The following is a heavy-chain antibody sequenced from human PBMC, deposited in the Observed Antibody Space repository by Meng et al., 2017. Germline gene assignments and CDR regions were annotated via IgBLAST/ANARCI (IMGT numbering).Heavy chain of an antibody. CDR3: ASGRGRYYYGLGSYYNGARDI. J-gene: IGHJ3*02. CDR2: ISSSGSTI. CDR1: GFTFSSYE. Sequence: GESLKISCAASGFTFSSYEMNWVRQAPGKGLEWVSYISSSGSTIYYADSVKGRFTISRDNSKNTLYLQMNSLRAEDTAVYYCASGRGRYYYGLGSYYNGARDIWGQGTMVTVSS. V-gene: IGHV3-48*03. D-gene: IGHD3-10*01.